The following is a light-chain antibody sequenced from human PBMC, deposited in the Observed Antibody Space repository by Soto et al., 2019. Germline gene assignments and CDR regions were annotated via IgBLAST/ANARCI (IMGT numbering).Light chain of an antibody. V-gene: IGLV1-47*01. CDR1: SSNIGSNY. CDR3: AAWDDSLSGWV. Sequence: QSVLTQPPSASGTPGQRGTISCSGSSSNIGSNYVYWYQQLPGTAPKLHIYRDNQQPSGVPDRFSGSKTGTSASLAISGLRSEDEADYYCAAWDDSLSGWVFGGGTKLTVL. J-gene: IGLJ3*02. CDR2: RDN.